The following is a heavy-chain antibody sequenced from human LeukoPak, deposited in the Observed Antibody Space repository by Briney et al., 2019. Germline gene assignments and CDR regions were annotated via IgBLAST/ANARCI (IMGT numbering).Heavy chain of an antibody. J-gene: IGHJ4*02. CDR3: ARVGSGYTFDY. CDR1: GFTVSSNY. Sequence: GSLRLSCAASGFTVSSNYMSWIRQPPGKGLEWIGYIYHRGSTNYNPSLKSRVTISVDTSKNQFSLKLSSVPAADTAVYYCARVGSGYTFDYWGQGTLVTVSS. V-gene: IGHV4-59*02. D-gene: IGHD3-22*01. CDR2: IYHRGST.